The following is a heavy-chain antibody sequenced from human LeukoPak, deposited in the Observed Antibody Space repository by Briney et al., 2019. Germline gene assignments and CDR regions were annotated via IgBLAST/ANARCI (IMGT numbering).Heavy chain of an antibody. J-gene: IGHJ4*02. V-gene: IGHV3-30*18. CDR2: ISYDGSNK. CDR1: GFIFSSYG. CDR3: AKDRGGYNSIDY. Sequence: GGSLRLSCAASGFIFSSYGMHWVRQAPGKGLEWVGVISYDGSNKYYAASVKGRFTISRDNSKNTLYLQMNSLRAEDTAVYYCAKDRGGYNSIDYWGQGTLVTVSS. D-gene: IGHD5-24*01.